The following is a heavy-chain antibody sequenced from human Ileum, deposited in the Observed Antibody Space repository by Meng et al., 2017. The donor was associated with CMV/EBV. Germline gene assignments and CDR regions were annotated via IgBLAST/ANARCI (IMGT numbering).Heavy chain of an antibody. D-gene: IGHD3-10*01. CDR1: GDSLSTSS. V-gene: IGHV4-4*07. J-gene: IGHJ5*02. CDR2: ICGTGTT. Sequence: QGLLQESGPGLLRPSETLSLTCTVSGDSLSTSSWNWIRQSAGSRLEWIGRICGTGTTNYNPSFKSRVTLSLDKSKNQFSLKLSSVTAADTAVYYCARRIREVREISWENWLAPWGQGTLVTVSS. CDR3: ARRIREVREISWENWLAP.